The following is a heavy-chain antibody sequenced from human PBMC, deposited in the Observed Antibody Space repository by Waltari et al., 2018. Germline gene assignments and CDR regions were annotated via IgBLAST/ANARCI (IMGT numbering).Heavy chain of an antibody. CDR3: ARPYSSGWYLGAPFDI. CDR1: GFTFSSYG. V-gene: IGHV3-33*01. CDR2: IWYDGSNK. D-gene: IGHD6-19*01. Sequence: QVQLVESGGGVVQPGRSLRLSCAASGFTFSSYGMHWVRQAPGKGLEWVAVIWYDGSNKHSADSGTGRFSSSRDHSQNPLYLEMNSLSAEGTVVYYCARPYSSGWYLGAPFDIWGQGTMVTVSS. J-gene: IGHJ3*02.